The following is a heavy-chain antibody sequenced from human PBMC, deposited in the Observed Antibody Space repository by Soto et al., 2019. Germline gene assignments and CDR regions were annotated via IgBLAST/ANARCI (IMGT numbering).Heavy chain of an antibody. J-gene: IGHJ4*02. CDR1: GGTFSSYA. D-gene: IGHD1-1*01. V-gene: IGHV1-69*01. CDR2: IIPIFGTA. Sequence: KVSCKASGGTFSSYAISWVRQAPGQGLEWMGGIIPIFGTANYAQKFQGRVTITADESTSTAYMELSSLRSEDTAVYYCARVWKASPRGYYFDYSGQGTLVTVSS. CDR3: ARVWKASPRGYYFDY.